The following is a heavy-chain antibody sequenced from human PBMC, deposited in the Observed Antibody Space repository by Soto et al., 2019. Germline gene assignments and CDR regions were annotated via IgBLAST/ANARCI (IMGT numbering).Heavy chain of an antibody. J-gene: IGHJ4*02. CDR2: VFYKGNT. CDR1: GGSITGYY. Sequence: QVQLQESGPGLVKPSETLSLTCTVSGGSITGYYWTWIRQPPGKGLEWLGYVFYKGNTNYNPSLKCGVTISVDTSANQFSLRLSSVTAADTAVYYCARSGDSFGFTDYWGQGTLVTVSS. D-gene: IGHD5-18*01. CDR3: ARSGDSFGFTDY. V-gene: IGHV4-59*01.